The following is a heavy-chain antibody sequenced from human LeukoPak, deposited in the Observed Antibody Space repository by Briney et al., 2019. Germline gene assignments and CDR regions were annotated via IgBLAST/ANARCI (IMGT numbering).Heavy chain of an antibody. CDR2: IYYTGST. D-gene: IGHD6-13*01. CDR3: ARAVRVYSWSETPEKIDY. V-gene: IGHV4-30-4*07. CDR1: GGSISSGGYS. J-gene: IGHJ4*02. Sequence: SETLSLTCAVSGGSISSGGYSWSWIRQPPGKGLEWIGYIYYTGSTYYNPSLKSRVTISVDTSKNQFSLKLSSVTAADTAVYYCARAVRVYSWSETPEKIDYWGQGTLVTVSS.